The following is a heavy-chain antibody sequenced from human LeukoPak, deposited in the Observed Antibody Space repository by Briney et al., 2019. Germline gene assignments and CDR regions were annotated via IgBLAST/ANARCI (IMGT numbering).Heavy chain of an antibody. CDR2: IKQDESEK. V-gene: IGHV3-7*01. D-gene: IGHD6-13*01. CDR3: ASAAATHQWAIDI. Sequence: GGSLRLSCAASGFTFSSYWMTWARQAPGKGLEWVANIKQDESEKYYVDSVKGRFTISRDNAKNSLYLQMNSLRVEDTAVYYCASAAATHQWAIDIWGQGTMVTVSS. CDR1: GFTFSSYW. J-gene: IGHJ3*02.